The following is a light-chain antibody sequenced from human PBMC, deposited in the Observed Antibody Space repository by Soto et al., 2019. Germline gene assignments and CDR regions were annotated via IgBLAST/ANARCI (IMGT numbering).Light chain of an antibody. V-gene: IGLV2-14*01. Sequence: QSALTQPASASGSPGPSITISCTGTNSEVVGYNYVSWYEQHPGKAPKCMIYDVSNRPSEVSNRFSGSKSGNTASLTISGLQADDEADYYCSSYTTSNTRQIVFGTGTKVTVL. CDR2: DVS. CDR3: SSYTTSNTRQIV. J-gene: IGLJ1*01. CDR1: NSEVVGYNY.